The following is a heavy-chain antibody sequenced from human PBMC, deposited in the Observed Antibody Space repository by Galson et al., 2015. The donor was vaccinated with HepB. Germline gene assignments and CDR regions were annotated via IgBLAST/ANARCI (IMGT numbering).Heavy chain of an antibody. CDR3: ARTSLGWFDP. CDR1: TFIFSTYS. V-gene: IGHV3-48*04. CDR2: ISSSSTPI. Sequence: SLRLSCAASTFIFSTYSMNWVRQAPGKGLEWVSYISSSSTPIYYADSVKGRFTISRDNAKNSLYLHMNSLRAEDTAVYYCARTSLGWFDPWGQGTLVTVSS. J-gene: IGHJ5*02.